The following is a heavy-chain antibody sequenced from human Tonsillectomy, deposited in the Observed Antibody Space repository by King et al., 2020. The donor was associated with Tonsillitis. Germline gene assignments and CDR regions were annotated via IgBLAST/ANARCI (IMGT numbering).Heavy chain of an antibody. CDR3: AGGRGWLIDY. V-gene: IGHV3-7*01. J-gene: IGHJ4*02. CDR1: GFTLSSYW. D-gene: IGHD6-19*01. Sequence: LVESGGGLVQPGGSLRLSCAASGFTLSSYWMNWVRQAPGKGLEWVAIIEQDGSERLYVDSVKGRFTISRDNAKNSLYLQMDSLRAEDTAVYYCAGGRGWLIDYWGQGSLVTVSS. CDR2: IEQDGSER.